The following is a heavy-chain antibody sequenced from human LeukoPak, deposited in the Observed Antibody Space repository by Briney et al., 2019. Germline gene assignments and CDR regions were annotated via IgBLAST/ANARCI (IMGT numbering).Heavy chain of an antibody. V-gene: IGHV4-39*01. J-gene: IGHJ4*02. CDR2: IYYSGST. Sequence: SETLSLTCTVSGGSISSSSHYWGWIRQPPGKGLDWIGSIYYSGSTYYNPSLMSRVTISVDTSKNQFSLKLSSVIAADTAVYYCVATERWLQWDYWGQGTLVTVSS. CDR1: GGSISSSSHY. D-gene: IGHD5-24*01. CDR3: VATERWLQWDY.